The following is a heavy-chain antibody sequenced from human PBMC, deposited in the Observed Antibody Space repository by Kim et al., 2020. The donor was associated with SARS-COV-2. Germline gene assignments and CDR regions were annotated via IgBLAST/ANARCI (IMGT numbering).Heavy chain of an antibody. Sequence: GGSLRLSCAASGFTFSSFWMNWVRQAPGKGPVWVSRVNNDGSGTLYADSVRGRFTISRDNDKDTLYLQMDSLRDEDTAVYYCAQSDSGIFRWGQGTLVTVSS. D-gene: IGHD1-26*01. CDR2: VNNDGSGT. CDR3: AQSDSGIFR. CDR1: GFTFSSFW. J-gene: IGHJ4*02. V-gene: IGHV3-74*01.